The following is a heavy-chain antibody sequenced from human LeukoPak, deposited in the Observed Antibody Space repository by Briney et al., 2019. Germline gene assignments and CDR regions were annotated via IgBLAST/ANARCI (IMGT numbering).Heavy chain of an antibody. D-gene: IGHD6-19*01. CDR1: GYTFTGYY. CDR3: ASPSPEVSSSGWRLGYYHGMDV. V-gene: IGHV1-2*02. J-gene: IGHJ6*02. Sequence: ASVKVSCKASGYTFTGYYMHWVRQAPGQGLEWMGWINPNSGGTNYAQKFQGRVTMTRDTSISTAYMELSRLRSDDTAVYYCASPSPEVSSSGWRLGYYHGMDVWGQGTTVTVSS. CDR2: INPNSGGT.